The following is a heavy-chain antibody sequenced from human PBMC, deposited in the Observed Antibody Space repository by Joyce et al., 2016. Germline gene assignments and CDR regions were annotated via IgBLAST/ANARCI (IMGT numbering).Heavy chain of an antibody. J-gene: IGHJ3*02. D-gene: IGHD2-21*02. CDR3: ARVDCGGDCFLGDAFDI. CDR2: SFSSGST. V-gene: IGHV3-53*01. Sequence: EVQLVESGGGLIQPGGSLRLSCAASGFIVSNNYMTGVRQAPGKGLEWVSVSFSSGSTYYADSVRGRFTISRDKSKNTLYLQMNSLRAEDTAVYYCARVDCGGDCFLGDAFDIWGQGTMVTVSS. CDR1: GFIVSNNY.